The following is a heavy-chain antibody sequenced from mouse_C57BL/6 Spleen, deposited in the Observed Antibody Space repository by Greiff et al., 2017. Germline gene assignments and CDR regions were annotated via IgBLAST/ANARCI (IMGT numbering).Heavy chain of an antibody. V-gene: IGHV1-42*01. CDR2: INPSTGGT. J-gene: IGHJ2*01. CDR3: ARGYYPEYFDY. CDR1: GYSFTGYY. D-gene: IGHD1-1*01. Sequence: EVKLMESGPELVKPGASVKISCKASGYSFTGYYMNWVKQSPEKSLEWIGEINPSTGGTTYNQKFKAKATLTVDKSSSTAYMQLKSLTSEDSAVYYCARGYYPEYFDYWGQGTTLTVSS.